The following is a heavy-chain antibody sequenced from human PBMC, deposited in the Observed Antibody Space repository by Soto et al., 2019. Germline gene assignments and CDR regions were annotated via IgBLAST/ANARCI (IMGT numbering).Heavy chain of an antibody. V-gene: IGHV3-48*02. CDR2: ISSSSSTI. Sequence: EVQLVESGGGLVQPGGSLRLSCAASGFTFSSYSMNWVRQAPGKGLEWVSCISSSSSTIYYADSVKGRFTISRDNANNSLYLQMNSLRDEYTAVYYCARATSRGYDYVWGSYRYTYFDYWGQGTLVTVSS. J-gene: IGHJ4*02. D-gene: IGHD3-16*02. CDR1: GFTFSSYS. CDR3: ARATSRGYDYVWGSYRYTYFDY.